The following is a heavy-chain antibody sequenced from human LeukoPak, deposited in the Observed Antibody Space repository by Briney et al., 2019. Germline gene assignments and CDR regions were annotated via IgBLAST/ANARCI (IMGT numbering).Heavy chain of an antibody. D-gene: IGHD3-16*01. Sequence: SVKVSCKASGGTFSSYAISWVRQAPGQGLEWMGRIIPILGIANYAQKFQGRVTITADKYTSTAYMELSSLRSEDTAVYYCAKGGAYPSDNQQYYFDYWGQGILVTVSS. CDR1: GGTFSSYA. V-gene: IGHV1-69*04. J-gene: IGHJ4*02. CDR2: IIPILGIA. CDR3: AKGGAYPSDNQQYYFDY.